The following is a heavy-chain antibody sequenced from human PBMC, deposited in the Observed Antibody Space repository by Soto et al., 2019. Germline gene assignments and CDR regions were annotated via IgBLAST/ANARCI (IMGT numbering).Heavy chain of an antibody. CDR3: ARSRGGTGVHFDF. Sequence: ASVKVSCKASGYTFTNYDINWVRHATGQGPEWMGWMNPDSGDTGYVPNFQGRVSMTRSTSISTAYMELSDLRSEDTAVYYCARSRGGTGVHFDFWGQGTQVTVSS. CDR1: GYTFTNYD. J-gene: IGHJ4*02. CDR2: MNPDSGDT. D-gene: IGHD7-27*01. V-gene: IGHV1-8*01.